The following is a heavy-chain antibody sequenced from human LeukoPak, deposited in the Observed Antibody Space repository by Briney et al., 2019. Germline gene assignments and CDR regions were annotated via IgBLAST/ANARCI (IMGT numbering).Heavy chain of an antibody. D-gene: IGHD2-15*01. CDR2: INHSGST. CDR1: GFSVSSNY. Sequence: GSLRLSCAASGFSVSSNYMSWVRQPPGKGLEWIGEINHSGSTNYNPSLKSRVTISVDTSKNQFSLKLSSVTAADTAVYYCARGSLYCSGGSCNPRLLSSFDYWGQGTLVTVSS. V-gene: IGHV4-34*01. CDR3: ARGSLYCSGGSCNPRLLSSFDY. J-gene: IGHJ4*02.